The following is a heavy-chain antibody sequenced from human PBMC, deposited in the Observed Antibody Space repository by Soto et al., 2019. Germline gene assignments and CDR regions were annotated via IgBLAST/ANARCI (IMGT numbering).Heavy chain of an antibody. D-gene: IGHD1-1*01. CDR3: ARGRYGDY. Sequence: QVHLVQSGAEVKKPGASVKVSCKGSGYTFTSYGITWVRQAPGQGLEWMGWISAHNGNTDYAQKPQGRRTVTRDTSTSTAYMELRSLRSDDTAVYYCARGRYGDYWGQGALVTVSS. J-gene: IGHJ4*02. V-gene: IGHV1-18*01. CDR1: GYTFTSYG. CDR2: ISAHNGNT.